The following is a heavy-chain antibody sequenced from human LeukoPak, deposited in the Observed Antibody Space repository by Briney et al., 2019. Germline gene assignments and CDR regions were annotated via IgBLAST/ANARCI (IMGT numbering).Heavy chain of an antibody. D-gene: IGHD1-1*01. Sequence: GRSLRLSCAASGFTFSSYAMHWVRQAPGKGLEWVAVISYDGSNKYYADSVKGRFTISRDNSKNTPYLQMNSLRAEDTAVYYCARVTMDGYYFDYWGQGTLVTVSS. CDR1: GFTFSSYA. V-gene: IGHV3-30*04. CDR3: ARVTMDGYYFDY. J-gene: IGHJ4*02. CDR2: ISYDGSNK.